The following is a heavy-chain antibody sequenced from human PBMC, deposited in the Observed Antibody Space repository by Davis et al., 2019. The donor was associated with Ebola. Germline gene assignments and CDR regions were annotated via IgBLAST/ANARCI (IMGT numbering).Heavy chain of an antibody. CDR3: ARIIRAARTGFDY. CDR2: IDWHDDK. CDR1: GFSLSTSGMC. V-gene: IGHV2-70*13. Sequence: SGPTLVKPTQTLTLTCTFSGFSLSTSGMCVSWIRQPPGKALEWLALIDWHDDKYYSTSLKTRLTISKDTSKSQVFLTMTNLDAVDTATYYCARIIRAARTGFDYWGQGALVTVSS. D-gene: IGHD6-6*01. J-gene: IGHJ4*02.